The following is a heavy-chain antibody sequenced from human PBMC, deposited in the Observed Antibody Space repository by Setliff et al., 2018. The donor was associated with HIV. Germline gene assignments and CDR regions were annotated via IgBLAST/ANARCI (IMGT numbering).Heavy chain of an antibody. Sequence: GGSLRLSCAASGFMFSDYAMSWVRQVPGKGLEWVSIISGESRRTSYADSVKGRFTISRDNSKNTMYLQMNSLRVEDTAVYYCAKSASWDLRGWLHWGQGTLVTVSS. CDR3: AKSASWDLRGWLH. V-gene: IGHV3-23*01. CDR1: GFMFSDYA. CDR2: ISGESRRT. D-gene: IGHD6-19*01. J-gene: IGHJ4*02.